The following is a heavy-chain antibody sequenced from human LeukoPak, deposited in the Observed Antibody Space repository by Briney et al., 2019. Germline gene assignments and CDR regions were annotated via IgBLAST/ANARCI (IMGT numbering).Heavy chain of an antibody. CDR2: INPNSGGT. J-gene: IGHJ6*03. CDR1: GYTFTGYY. V-gene: IGHV1-2*02. D-gene: IGHD2-2*01. CDR3: ARGYCSSTSCPERWLPYYMDV. Sequence: GASVKVSCKASGYTFTGYYMHWVRQAPGQGLEWMGWINPNSGGTNYAQKFQGRVTMTSDTSISTAYMELSRLRSDDTAVYYCARGYCSSTSCPERWLPYYMDVWGKGTTVTVSS.